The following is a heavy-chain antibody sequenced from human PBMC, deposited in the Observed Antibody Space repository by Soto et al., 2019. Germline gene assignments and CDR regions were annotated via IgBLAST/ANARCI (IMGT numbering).Heavy chain of an antibody. J-gene: IGHJ6*02. CDR3: ARSRDGYSFYFYYGMDG. D-gene: IGHD4-4*01. V-gene: IGHV3-30*03. CDR2: ILHNGGAE. Sequence: PGGSLRLSCAASGFIFTSYDMHWVRQAPGKGLEWMALILHNGGAEYYAGSVKGRFTISRDNSKNTLYLQMNSLTAEDTAVYYCARSRDGYSFYFYYGMDGWGQGTTVTVSS. CDR1: GFIFTSYD.